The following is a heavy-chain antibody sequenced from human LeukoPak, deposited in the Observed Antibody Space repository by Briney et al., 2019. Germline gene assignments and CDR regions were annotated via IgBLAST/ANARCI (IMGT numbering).Heavy chain of an antibody. D-gene: IGHD2-2*01. Sequence: GGSLRLSCAASGFTFSSYSMNWVRQAPGKGLEWVSYISSSSSTIYYADSVKGRFTISRDNSKNTLYLQMNSLRAEDTAVYYCAKEIHQLPHKGFDYWGQGTLVTVSS. CDR2: ISSSSSTI. CDR3: AKEIHQLPHKGFDY. V-gene: IGHV3-48*01. CDR1: GFTFSSYS. J-gene: IGHJ4*02.